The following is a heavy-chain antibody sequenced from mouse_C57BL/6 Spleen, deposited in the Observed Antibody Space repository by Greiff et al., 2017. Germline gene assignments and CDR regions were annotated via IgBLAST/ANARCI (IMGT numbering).Heavy chain of an antibody. CDR2: ISSGSSTI. J-gene: IGHJ3*01. Sequence: EVQVVESGGGLVKPGGSLKLSCAASGFTFSDYGMHWVRQAPEKGLEWVAYISSGSSTIYYADTVKGRFTISRDNAKNTLFLQMTSLRSEDTAMYYCAREAYYGNSWFAYWGQGTLVTVSA. D-gene: IGHD2-10*01. CDR3: AREAYYGNSWFAY. V-gene: IGHV5-17*01. CDR1: GFTFSDYG.